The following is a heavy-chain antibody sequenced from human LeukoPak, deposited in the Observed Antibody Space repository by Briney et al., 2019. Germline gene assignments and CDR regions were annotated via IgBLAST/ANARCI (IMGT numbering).Heavy chain of an antibody. Sequence: PGGSLRLSCAASGFTVSSNYMSWVRQAPGKGLEWVSVIYSGGSTYYADSVKGRFTISRDNSKNTLYLQMNSLRAEDTAVYYCARDQGGSYERGAFDYWGQGTLVTVSS. D-gene: IGHD1-26*01. CDR2: IYSGGST. J-gene: IGHJ4*02. V-gene: IGHV3-53*01. CDR1: GFTVSSNY. CDR3: ARDQGGSYERGAFDY.